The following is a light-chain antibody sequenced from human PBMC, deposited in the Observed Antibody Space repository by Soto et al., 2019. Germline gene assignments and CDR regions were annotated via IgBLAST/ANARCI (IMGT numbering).Light chain of an antibody. J-gene: IGKJ5*01. CDR3: QHYDSYSSIA. CDR1: QSINAW. V-gene: IGKV1-5*03. CDR2: QAS. Sequence: DIQMTQSPSTLSASVGDRVTIACRASQSINAWLAWYQQKPGKAPNLLIYQASTLQIGVPSRFSGSGSGTEFTLIINSLQPYDFATYFCQHYDSYSSIAFGQGTRLEIK.